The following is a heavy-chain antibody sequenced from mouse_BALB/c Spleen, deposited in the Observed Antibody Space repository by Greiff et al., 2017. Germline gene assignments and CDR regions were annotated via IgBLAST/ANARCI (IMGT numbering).Heavy chain of an antibody. CDR1: GDSITSGY. Sequence: EVQLQESGPSLVKPSQTLSLTCSVTGDSITSGYWNWIRKFPGNKLEYMGYISYSGSTYYNPSLKSRISITRDTSKNQYYLQLNSVTTEDTATYYCATGVRRIYYYAMDYWGQGTSVTVSS. V-gene: IGHV3-8*02. J-gene: IGHJ4*01. D-gene: IGHD2-14*01. CDR3: ATGVRRIYYYAMDY. CDR2: ISYSGST.